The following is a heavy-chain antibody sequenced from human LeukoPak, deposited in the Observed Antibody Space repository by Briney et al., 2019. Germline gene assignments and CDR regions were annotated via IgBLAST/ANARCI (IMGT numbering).Heavy chain of an antibody. D-gene: IGHD1-26*01. V-gene: IGHV4-59*01. Sequence: SETLSLTCTVSGGSISSYYWSWIRQPPGKGLEWIGYIYYSGSTNYNPSLKSRVTISVDTSKNQFSLKLSSVTAADTAEYHCARSLYSGTTRGAFDIWGQGTMVTVSS. CDR2: IYYSGST. J-gene: IGHJ3*02. CDR3: ARSLYSGTTRGAFDI. CDR1: GGSISSYY.